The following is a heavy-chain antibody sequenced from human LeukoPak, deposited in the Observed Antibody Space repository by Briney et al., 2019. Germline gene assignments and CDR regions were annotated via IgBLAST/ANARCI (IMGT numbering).Heavy chain of an antibody. V-gene: IGHV3-30-3*01. CDR1: GFTFSSYA. D-gene: IGHD5-18*01. J-gene: IGHJ4*02. Sequence: GGSLRLSCAASGFTFSSYAMHWVRQAPGKGLEWVAVISYDGSNKYYADSVKGRFTISRDNSKNTLYLQMDSLRAEDTAVYYCARDYTAMVKLDYWGQGTLVTVSS. CDR2: ISYDGSNK. CDR3: ARDYTAMVKLDY.